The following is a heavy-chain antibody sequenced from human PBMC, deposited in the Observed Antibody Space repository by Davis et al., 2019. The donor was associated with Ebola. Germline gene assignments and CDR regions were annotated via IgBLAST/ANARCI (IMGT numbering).Heavy chain of an antibody. CDR2: INSDGSST. D-gene: IGHD3-3*01. CDR3: AKGSVTIFGVAPDYYGMDV. V-gene: IGHV3-74*01. CDR1: GLTFSSNW. Sequence: GESLKISCAASGLTFSSNWMHWVRQAPGKGLVWVSRINSDGSSTRYADSVKGRFTISRDNAKNTLYLQMNSLRAEDTAVYYCAKGSVTIFGVAPDYYGMDVWGKGTTVTVSS. J-gene: IGHJ6*04.